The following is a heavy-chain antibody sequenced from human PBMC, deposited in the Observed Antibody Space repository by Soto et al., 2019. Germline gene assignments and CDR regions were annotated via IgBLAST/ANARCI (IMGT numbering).Heavy chain of an antibody. CDR3: ARGRQEDFGVVITIYYYYGMDV. CDR1: GYTFTSYA. J-gene: IGHJ6*02. Sequence: ASVKVSCKASGYTFTSYAMHWWRQAHGQRLEWMGWINAGNGNTKYSQKFQGRVTITRDTSASTAYMELSSLRSEDTAVYYCARGRQEDFGVVITIYYYYGMDVWGQGTTVTVSS. V-gene: IGHV1-3*01. D-gene: IGHD3-3*01. CDR2: INAGNGNT.